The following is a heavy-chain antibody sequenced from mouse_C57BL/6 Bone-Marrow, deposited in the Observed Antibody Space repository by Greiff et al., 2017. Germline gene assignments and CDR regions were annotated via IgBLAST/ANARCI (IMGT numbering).Heavy chain of an antibody. Sequence: VKLQESGAELARPGASVKLSCKASGYTFTSYGISWVKQRTGQGLEWIGEIYPRSGNTYYNEKFKGKATLTADKSSSTAYMELRSLTSEDSAVYFCARRIITTVYFDYWGQGTTLTVSS. CDR2: IYPRSGNT. CDR3: ARRIITTVYFDY. V-gene: IGHV1-81*01. D-gene: IGHD1-1*01. CDR1: GYTFTSYG. J-gene: IGHJ2*01.